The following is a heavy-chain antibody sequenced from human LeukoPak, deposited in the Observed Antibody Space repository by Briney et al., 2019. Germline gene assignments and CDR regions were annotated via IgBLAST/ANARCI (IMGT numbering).Heavy chain of an antibody. J-gene: IGHJ3*02. CDR2: ISSSSSYI. V-gene: IGHV3-21*01. Sequence: PGGSLRLSCAASGFTFSSYSMNWVRQAPGKGLEWVSSISSSSSYIYYADSVKGRFTISRDNAKNSLYLQMNSLRAEDTAVYYCARDEPKRPSDSSSWYDASDIWGQGTMVTVSS. D-gene: IGHD6-13*01. CDR3: ARDEPKRPSDSSSWYDASDI. CDR1: GFTFSSYS.